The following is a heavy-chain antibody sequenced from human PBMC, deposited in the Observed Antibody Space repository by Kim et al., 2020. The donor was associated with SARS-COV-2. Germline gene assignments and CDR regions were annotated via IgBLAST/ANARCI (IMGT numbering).Heavy chain of an antibody. V-gene: IGHV3-9*01. Sequence: DSVKGRFTISRDNAKNSLYLQMNSLRAEDTALYYCAKGAYYYDSSGHFDYWGQGTLVTVSS. CDR3: AKGAYYYDSSGHFDY. D-gene: IGHD3-22*01. J-gene: IGHJ4*02.